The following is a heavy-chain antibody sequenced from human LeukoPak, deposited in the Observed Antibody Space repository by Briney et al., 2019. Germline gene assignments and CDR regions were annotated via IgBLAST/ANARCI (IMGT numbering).Heavy chain of an antibody. J-gene: IGHJ6*02. CDR2: IWAAGNDD. D-gene: IGHD3-3*01. CDR1: GFSFSLYG. Sequence: GRSLRLSCGASGFSFSLYGMHWVRQAPGKGLEWVAFIWAAGNDDFYADSVKGRFTISRDNSKNMVYLQMNSLRAEDTALYYCAKSVAIYFYYGLDVWGQGTTVAVSS. V-gene: IGHV3-33*06. CDR3: AKSVAIYFYYGLDV.